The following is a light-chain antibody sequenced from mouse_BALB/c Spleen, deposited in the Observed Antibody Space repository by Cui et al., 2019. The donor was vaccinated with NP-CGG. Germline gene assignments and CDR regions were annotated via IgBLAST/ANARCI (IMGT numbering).Light chain of an antibody. CDR3: ALWYSNHWV. Sequence: QAVVSQACALTTSPGETVTLTCRSSTGAVTTSNYANWVQEKPDHLFTGLIGGTNNRAPGVPARFSGSLIGDKAALTITGAQTEDEAIYFCALWYSNHWVFGGGTKLTVL. V-gene: IGLV1*01. J-gene: IGLJ1*01. CDR2: GTN. CDR1: TGAVTTSNY.